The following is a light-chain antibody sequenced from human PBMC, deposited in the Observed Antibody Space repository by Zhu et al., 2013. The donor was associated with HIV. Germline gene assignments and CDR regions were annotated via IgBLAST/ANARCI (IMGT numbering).Light chain of an antibody. J-gene: IGKJ5*01. CDR3: QQYGWPPDT. CDR1: QSVSIN. CDR2: GAS. Sequence: EIVMTQSPATLSVSPGERATLSCRASQSVSINLAWYQQKPGQAPRLVIYGASTRATGIPDRFSGSGSGTDFTLTISRLEPDDSAVYYCQQYGWPPDTFGQGTRLDIK. V-gene: IGKV3D-15*01.